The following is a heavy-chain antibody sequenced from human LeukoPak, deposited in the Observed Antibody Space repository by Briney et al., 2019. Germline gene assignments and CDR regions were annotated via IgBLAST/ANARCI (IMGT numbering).Heavy chain of an antibody. CDR2: IRSSSSYI. V-gene: IGHV3-21*01. CDR1: GFTFRSYS. CDR3: ARAEEDDDSSYWYFDL. J-gene: IGHJ2*01. Sequence: GGSLRLSCAASGFTFRSYSMNWVRQAPGKGLEWVSSIRSSSSYIYYADPVKGRFTISRDNAKNSMYLQMNSLRVEDTAVYYCARAEEDDDSSYWYFDLWGRGTLVTVSS. D-gene: IGHD4-11*01.